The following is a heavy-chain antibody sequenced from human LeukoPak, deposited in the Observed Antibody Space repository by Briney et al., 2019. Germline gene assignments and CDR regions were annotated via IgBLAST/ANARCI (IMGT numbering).Heavy chain of an antibody. V-gene: IGHV3-30*03. CDR1: GFTFSSHG. CDR3: ALRPLYGDYRSGFGY. J-gene: IGHJ4*02. Sequence: GGSLRLSCAASGFTFSSHGMHWLRQAPGKGLEWVAVISPDGRIEYYADSVKGRFTISRDNSKNTPYLQMISLRAEDTAVYYCALRPLYGDYRSGFGYWGQGTLVTVSS. CDR2: ISPDGRIE. D-gene: IGHD4-17*01.